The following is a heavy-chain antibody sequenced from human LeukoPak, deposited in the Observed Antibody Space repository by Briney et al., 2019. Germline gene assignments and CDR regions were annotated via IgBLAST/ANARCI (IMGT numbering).Heavy chain of an antibody. V-gene: IGHV1-3*01. D-gene: IGHD3-22*01. J-gene: IGHJ4*02. CDR3: ARSPQNYYDSSGYPGDY. CDR1: GYTLTSYA. Sequence: ASVKVSCKASGYTLTSYAMHWVRQAPGQRLEWMGWINAGNGNTKYSQKFQGRVTITRDTSASTAYMELSSLRSEDTAVYYCARSPQNYYDSSGYPGDYWGQGTLVTVSS. CDR2: INAGNGNT.